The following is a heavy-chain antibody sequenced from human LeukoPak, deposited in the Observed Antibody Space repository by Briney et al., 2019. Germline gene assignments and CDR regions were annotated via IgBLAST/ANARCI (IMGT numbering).Heavy chain of an antibody. CDR3: ARDMTMVRGVMVLLMDI. J-gene: IGHJ3*02. D-gene: IGHD3-10*01. CDR2: INAGNGNT. CDR1: GYTFTSYA. Sequence: ASVKVSCKASGYTFTSYAMHWVRQAPGQSLEWMGWINAGNGNTKYSQKFQGRVTITRDTSASTAYMELSSLRSEDTAVYYCARDMTMVRGVMVLLMDIWGQGTMVTVSS. V-gene: IGHV1-3*01.